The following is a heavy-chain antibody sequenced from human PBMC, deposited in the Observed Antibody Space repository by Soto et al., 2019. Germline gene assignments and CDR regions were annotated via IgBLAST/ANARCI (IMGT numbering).Heavy chain of an antibody. Sequence: PSETLSLTCTVSGGSISSYYWSWIRQPPGKGLEWIGYIYYSGSTNYNPSLKSRVTISVDTSKNQFSLKLSSVTAADTAVYYCARELNGDYYYYMDVWGKGTTVTVS. J-gene: IGHJ6*03. CDR2: IYYSGST. CDR1: GGSISSYY. D-gene: IGHD1-1*01. CDR3: ARELNGDYYYYMDV. V-gene: IGHV4-59*01.